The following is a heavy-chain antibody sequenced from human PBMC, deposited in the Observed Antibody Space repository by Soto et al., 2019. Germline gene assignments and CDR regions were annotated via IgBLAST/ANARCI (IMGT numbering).Heavy chain of an antibody. D-gene: IGHD3-22*01. CDR1: GGSISSYY. CDR2: VYYGGST. J-gene: IGHJ6*02. V-gene: IGHV4-39*01. CDR3: AGGDYYHSSGYYFYYYTMDV. Sequence: SETLSLTCTVSGGSISSYYWGWIRQPPGKGLEWIGNVYYGGSTYYNPSLKSRVTISVETSKSQFSLKLSSVTAADTAVYYCAGGDYYHSSGYYFYYYTMDVWGQGTTVTVSS.